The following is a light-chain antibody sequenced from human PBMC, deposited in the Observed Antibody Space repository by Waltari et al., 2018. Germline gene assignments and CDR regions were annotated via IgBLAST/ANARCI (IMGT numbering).Light chain of an antibody. V-gene: IGLV2-23*02. CDR1: SSDGGTYTI. CDR2: EVS. J-gene: IGLJ2*01. Sequence: QSALTQPASVSGSPGQSITISCTGTSSDGGTYTIVPWYQQHPGKAPKLMIYEVSKRPSGVSNRFSGSKSGNTASLTISGLQAEDEADYYCCSYAGSSTFVFGGGTKLTVL. CDR3: CSYAGSSTFV.